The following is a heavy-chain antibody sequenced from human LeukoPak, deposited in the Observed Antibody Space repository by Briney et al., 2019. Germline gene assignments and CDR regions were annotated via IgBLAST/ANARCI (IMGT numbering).Heavy chain of an antibody. D-gene: IGHD6-13*01. J-gene: IGHJ4*02. CDR2: ISDRGRTT. Sequence: GGSLRLSCTASAFMFSNYGMSWVRQTPGKGLEWVSSISDRGRTTWYADSVKGRFTVSRDNSKNTLYLQMSSLRAEDTAMYYGARDDRAAANDYWGQGTLVTVSS. V-gene: IGHV3-23*01. CDR1: AFMFSNYG. CDR3: ARDDRAAANDY.